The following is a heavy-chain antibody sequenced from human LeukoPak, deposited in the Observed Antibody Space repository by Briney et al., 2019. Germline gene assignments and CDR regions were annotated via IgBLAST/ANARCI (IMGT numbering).Heavy chain of an antibody. Sequence: SETLSLTCTVSGGSISSGSYYWSWIRQPAGKGLEWIGRIYTSGSTNYNPSLKSRVTISVDTSKNQFSLKLSSVTAADTAVYYCARDLPNVLLWFGDRTAIWFDPWGQGTLVTVSS. V-gene: IGHV4-61*02. CDR3: ARDLPNVLLWFGDRTAIWFDP. D-gene: IGHD3-10*01. J-gene: IGHJ5*02. CDR1: GGSISSGSYY. CDR2: IYTSGST.